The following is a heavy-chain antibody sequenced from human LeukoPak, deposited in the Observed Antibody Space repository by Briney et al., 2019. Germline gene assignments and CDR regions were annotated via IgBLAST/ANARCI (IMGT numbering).Heavy chain of an antibody. J-gene: IGHJ4*02. CDR1: GFNFRNYW. V-gene: IGHV3-74*01. Sequence: GGSLRLSCAASGFNFRNYWMLWVRQAPGKGLVWVSRINSDGSSTSYADSVKGRFTISRDNAENTLYLQINSLRAEDTAVYYCATDEAATGRLDYWGQGTLVTDSS. D-gene: IGHD1-1*01. CDR2: INSDGSST. CDR3: ATDEAATGRLDY.